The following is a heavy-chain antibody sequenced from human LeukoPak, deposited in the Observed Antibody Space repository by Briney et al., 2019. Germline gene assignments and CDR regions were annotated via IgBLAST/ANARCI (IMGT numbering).Heavy chain of an antibody. CDR1: GYTFTSYA. V-gene: IGHV7-4-1*02. CDR3: ARDGAYCGGDCYQSDRHNWFDP. D-gene: IGHD2-21*02. CDR2: INTNTGNP. J-gene: IGHJ5*02. Sequence: ASVKVSCKASGYTFTSYAMNWVRQAPGQGLEWMGWINTNTGNPTYAQGFTGRFVFSLDTSVSTAYLQISSLKAEDTAVYYCARDGAYCGGDCYQSDRHNWFDPWGQGTLVTVSS.